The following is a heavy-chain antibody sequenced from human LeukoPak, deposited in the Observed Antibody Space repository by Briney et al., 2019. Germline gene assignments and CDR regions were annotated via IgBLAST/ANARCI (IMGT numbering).Heavy chain of an antibody. Sequence: GGSLRLSCAVSGFTFSSYSRNWVRQAPGKGLEWVSSVSSSSYIYYADSVKGRFTISRDNVKNSLYLQMNSLRAEDTAVYYCASLGPGYSSSWYPFDYWGQGTLVTVSS. D-gene: IGHD6-13*01. CDR3: ASLGPGYSSSWYPFDY. J-gene: IGHJ4*02. CDR2: VSSSSYI. CDR1: GFTFSSYS. V-gene: IGHV3-21*01.